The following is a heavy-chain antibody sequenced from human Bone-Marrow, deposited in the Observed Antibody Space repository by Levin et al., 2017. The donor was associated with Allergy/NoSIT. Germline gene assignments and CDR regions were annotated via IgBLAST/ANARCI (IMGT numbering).Heavy chain of an antibody. CDR1: GFTFSDYY. Sequence: LSLTCAASGFTFSDYYMSWIRQAPGKGLEWVSYISSSGSTIYYADSVKGRFTISRDNAKNSLYLQMNSLRAEDTAVYYCARDRGSSSWYNEYYYDYYGMDVWGQGTTVTVSS. CDR3: ARDRGSSSWYNEYYYDYYGMDV. V-gene: IGHV3-11*01. D-gene: IGHD6-13*01. CDR2: ISSSGSTI. J-gene: IGHJ6*02.